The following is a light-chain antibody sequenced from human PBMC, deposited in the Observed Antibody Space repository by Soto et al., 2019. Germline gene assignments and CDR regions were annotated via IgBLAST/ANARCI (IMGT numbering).Light chain of an antibody. V-gene: IGLV2-11*01. CDR1: NSDIGGYNY. Sequence: QSVLTQPRSVSGSPGQSVTISCTGTNSDIGGYNYVSWYQQHPGKAPKVIIYDVSRRPSGVPDRFSVSKSGNTASLTISGLQAEDEADYYCCSYAGTYNFWVFGGGTKLTVL. CDR2: DVS. J-gene: IGLJ3*02. CDR3: CSYAGTYNFWV.